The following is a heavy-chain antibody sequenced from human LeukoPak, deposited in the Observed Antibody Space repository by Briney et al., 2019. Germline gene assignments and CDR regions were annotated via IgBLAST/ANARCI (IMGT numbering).Heavy chain of an antibody. CDR2: VHLSGTS. CDR1: GASILTTNW. D-gene: IGHD1-26*01. J-gene: IGHJ4*02. V-gene: IGHV4-4*02. CDR3: ARESGAFSPFGL. Sequence: SGTLSLTCAVSGASILTTNWWSWVRQPPGKGLEWIGEVHLSGTSNYNPSLKSRVSMSIDKSKNQLSLKLTSVTAADTAMYYCARESGAFSPFGLWGQGTLVTVSS.